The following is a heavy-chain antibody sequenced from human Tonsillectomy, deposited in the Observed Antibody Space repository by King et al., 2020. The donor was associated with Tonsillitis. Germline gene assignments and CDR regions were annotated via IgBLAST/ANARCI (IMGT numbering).Heavy chain of an antibody. CDR2: INHIGST. J-gene: IGHJ4*02. CDR1: GGSFSTYY. D-gene: IGHD3-3*01. Sequence: VHLQQWGAGLLKPSETLSLTCAVYGGSFSTYYWSWFRHPPGKGLEWIGEINHIGSTIYNPSLKSRVTIAVDTSKNQFSLKVSSVTAADTALYYCARGSLTIFGVAPHYWGQGTLVTVSS. V-gene: IGHV4-34*01. CDR3: ARGSLTIFGVAPHY.